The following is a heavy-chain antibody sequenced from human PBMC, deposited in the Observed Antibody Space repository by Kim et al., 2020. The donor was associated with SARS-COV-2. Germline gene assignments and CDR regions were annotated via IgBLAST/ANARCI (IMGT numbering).Heavy chain of an antibody. CDR3: ARVILTGTFDAFDI. CDR2: IYHSGST. CDR1: GYSISSGYY. Sequence: SETLSLTCTVSGYSISSGYYWGWIRQPPGKGLDWIGSIYHSGSTYYNPSLKSRVTISVDTSKNQFSLKLSSVTAADTAVYYCARVILTGTFDAFDIWGQGTMVTVSS. V-gene: IGHV4-38-2*02. D-gene: IGHD3-9*01. J-gene: IGHJ3*02.